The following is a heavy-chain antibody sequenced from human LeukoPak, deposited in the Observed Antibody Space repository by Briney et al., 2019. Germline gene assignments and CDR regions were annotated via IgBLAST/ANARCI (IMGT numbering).Heavy chain of an antibody. CDR1: GFTFSGYA. D-gene: IGHD2-2*01. CDR3: ARGQDQYYYYYYMDV. V-gene: IGHV3-23*01. Sequence: PGGALRLSCAGSGFTFSGYAMSWVRQAPGKGLQWVSLISVGGSTTYYADSVKGRFTISRDNSKNTLYLQMNSLRAEDTAVYYCARGQDQYYYYYYMDVWGKGTTVTVSS. CDR2: ISVGGSTT. J-gene: IGHJ6*03.